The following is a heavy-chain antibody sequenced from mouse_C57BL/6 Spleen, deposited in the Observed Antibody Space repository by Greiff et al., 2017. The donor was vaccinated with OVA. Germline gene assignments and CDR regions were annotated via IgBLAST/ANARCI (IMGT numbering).Heavy chain of an antibody. CDR3: ARGGYGSSPAWFAY. Sequence: EVQWVESGGGLVKPGGSLKLSCAASGFTFSDYGMHWVRQAPEKGLEWVAYISSGSSTIYYADTVKGRFTISRDNAKNTLFLQMTSLRSEDTAMYYCARGGYGSSPAWFAYWGQGTLVTVSA. D-gene: IGHD1-1*01. CDR1: GFTFSDYG. CDR2: ISSGSSTI. V-gene: IGHV5-17*01. J-gene: IGHJ3*01.